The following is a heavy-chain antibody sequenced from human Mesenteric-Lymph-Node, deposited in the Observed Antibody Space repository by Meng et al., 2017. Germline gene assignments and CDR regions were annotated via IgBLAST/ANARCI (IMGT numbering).Heavy chain of an antibody. Sequence: QVHLVQSGAEVKKPGASVKVSCKASGYTFTTYYMHWVRQAPGQGLEWMGIINPSSGGTTYAQKFRGRVTMTRDTSTSTVYMELSSLRSDDTAVYFCARDGCRTATCSAGGNWFDPWGQGTLVTVSS. CDR3: ARDGCRTATCSAGGNWFDP. D-gene: IGHD2-2*01. V-gene: IGHV1-46*03. J-gene: IGHJ5*02. CDR2: INPSSGGT. CDR1: GYTFTTYY.